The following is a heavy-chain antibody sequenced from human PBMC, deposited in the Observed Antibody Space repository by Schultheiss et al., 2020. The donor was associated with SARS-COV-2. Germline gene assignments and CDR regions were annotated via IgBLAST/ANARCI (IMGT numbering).Heavy chain of an antibody. V-gene: IGHV3-23*01. Sequence: GGSLRLSCAASGFTVSSNYMSWVRQAPGKGLEWVSAISGSGGSTYYADSVKGRFTISRDNSKNTLYLQMNSLKTEDTAVYYCTTVGRSGTGSVSYGMDVWGQGTTVTVSS. CDR1: GFTVSSNY. J-gene: IGHJ6*02. CDR2: ISGSGGST. D-gene: IGHD3-10*01. CDR3: TTVGRSGTGSVSYGMDV.